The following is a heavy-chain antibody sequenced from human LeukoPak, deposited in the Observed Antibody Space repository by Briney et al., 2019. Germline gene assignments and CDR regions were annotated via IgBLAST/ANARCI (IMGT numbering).Heavy chain of an antibody. Sequence: ASVKVSCKASGYTFTGYYMHWVRQAPGQGLEWMGWINPNSGGTNYAQKFQGSVTMTRDTSISTAYMELSRLRSDDTAVYYCARVRGVIEIFDYWGQGTLVTVSS. CDR2: INPNSGGT. CDR3: ARVRGVIEIFDY. J-gene: IGHJ4*02. V-gene: IGHV1-2*02. D-gene: IGHD3-10*01. CDR1: GYTFTGYY.